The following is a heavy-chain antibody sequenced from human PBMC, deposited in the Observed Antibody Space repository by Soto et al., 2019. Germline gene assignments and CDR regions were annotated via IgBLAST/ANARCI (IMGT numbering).Heavy chain of an antibody. CDR2: IGTAGDT. CDR3: ARTQTTLTDTAMATGTKNYYYYGMDV. J-gene: IGHJ6*02. CDR1: GFTFSSYD. V-gene: IGHV3-13*01. Sequence: GGALRLSCAASGFTFSSYDMHWVRQATGKGLEWVSAIGTAGDTYYPGSVKGRFTISRENAKNSLYLQMNSLRAEDTAVYYCARTQTTLTDTAMATGTKNYYYYGMDVWGQGTTVNVSS. D-gene: IGHD5-18*01.